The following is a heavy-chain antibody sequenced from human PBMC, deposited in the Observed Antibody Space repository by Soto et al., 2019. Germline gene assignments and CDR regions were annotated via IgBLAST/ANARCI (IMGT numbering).Heavy chain of an antibody. D-gene: IGHD6-6*01. V-gene: IGHV3-30*18. CDR1: GFTFSNYA. CDR3: AKGLIGEYSSWSRH. Sequence: QVQLVESGGGVVQPGRSLRLSCAASGFTFSNYAMHWVRQAPGKGLEWVALISYDGSNKYYADSVKGRFTISRDNSENTLYLQMNSLRAEDTAVYYCAKGLIGEYSSWSRHWGQGTLVTVSS. J-gene: IGHJ4*02. CDR2: ISYDGSNK.